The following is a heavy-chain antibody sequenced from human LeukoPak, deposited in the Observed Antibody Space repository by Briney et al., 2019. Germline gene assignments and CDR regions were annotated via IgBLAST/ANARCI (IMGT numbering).Heavy chain of an antibody. CDR1: GGTFDNSA. V-gene: IGHV1-69*04. CDR2: IIPILNIP. J-gene: IGHJ6*02. D-gene: IGHD2-15*01. Sequence: SVKVSCKASGGTFDNSAINWVRQAPGQGLEWMGRIIPILNIPNYAQKLQGRVTIAADKSTSTAYMELSSLRSDDTAVYYCAREKMEAGYYGLDVWGQGTTVTVSS. CDR3: AREKMEAGYYGLDV.